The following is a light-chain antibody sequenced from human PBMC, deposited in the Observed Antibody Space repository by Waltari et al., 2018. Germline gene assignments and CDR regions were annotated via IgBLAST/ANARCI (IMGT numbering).Light chain of an antibody. CDR2: VNSDGSH. CDR1: SGHSSNV. CDR3: QTGGHGTWV. J-gene: IGLJ3*02. V-gene: IGLV4-69*01. Sequence: QLVLTQSPSASASLGASVKLTCTLSSGHSSNVIAWLQQQPEKGPRYLMKVNSDGSHNKGEEIPDRFSGSSAGAGRYLTSSSLQSEDEADYYCQTGGHGTWVFGGGTKLTVL.